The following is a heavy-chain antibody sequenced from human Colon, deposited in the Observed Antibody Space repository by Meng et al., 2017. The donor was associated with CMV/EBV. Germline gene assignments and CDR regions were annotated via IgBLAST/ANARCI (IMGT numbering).Heavy chain of an antibody. CDR2: ISGSGASI. CDR1: GFTFSSYG. Sequence: GESLKISCAASGFTFSSYGMHWVRQAPGKGLEWVSAISGSGASIYYADSVKGRLTISRDNSKNTLYLQMNSLRAEDTAEYYCAKDALGDFWSGYYGRMDVWGQGTTVTVSS. V-gene: IGHV3-23*01. J-gene: IGHJ6*02. D-gene: IGHD3-3*01. CDR3: AKDALGDFWSGYYGRMDV.